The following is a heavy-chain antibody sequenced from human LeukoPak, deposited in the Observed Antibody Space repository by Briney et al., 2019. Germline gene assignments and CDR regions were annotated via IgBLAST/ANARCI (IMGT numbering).Heavy chain of an antibody. CDR3: ASAVSGGGYYYDSSGYWGRY. J-gene: IGHJ4*02. CDR2: IYHSGST. D-gene: IGHD3-22*01. Sequence: GSLRLSCAASGFTFSSYGMSWVRQPPGKGLEWIGEIYHSGSTNYNPSLKSRVTISVDKSKNQFSLKLSSVTAADTAVYYCASAVSGGGYYYDSSGYWGRYWGQGTLVTVSS. CDR1: GFTFSSYGM. V-gene: IGHV4-4*02.